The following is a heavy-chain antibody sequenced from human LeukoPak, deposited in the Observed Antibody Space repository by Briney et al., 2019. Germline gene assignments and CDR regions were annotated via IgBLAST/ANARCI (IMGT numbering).Heavy chain of an antibody. V-gene: IGHV3-23*01. J-gene: IGHJ4*02. CDR2: ISGPGGST. Sequence: PEGSLRLSCAVSGFTFSNYAVSWVRQAPGKGLEWFSGISGPGGSTYYADSVKGRFTISRDNSKNTLYLQMNSLRAEDTAVYYCAKDRTTVARIFDYWGQGTLVTVSS. CDR1: GFTFSNYA. CDR3: AKDRTTVARIFDY. D-gene: IGHD2-15*01.